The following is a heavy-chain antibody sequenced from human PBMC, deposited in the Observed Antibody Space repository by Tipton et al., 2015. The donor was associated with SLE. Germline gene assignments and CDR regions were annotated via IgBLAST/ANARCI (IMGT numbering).Heavy chain of an antibody. CDR2: ISSSSSYI. V-gene: IGHV3-21*03. J-gene: IGHJ4*02. Sequence: SLRLSCAASGFTFNIHGMMWVRQAPGKGLEWVSSISSSSSYIYYADSVKGRFTISRDNAKNSLYLQMNSLRAEDTAVYYCARDWRWGQGTLVTVSS. CDR1: GFTFNIHG. CDR3: ARDWR.